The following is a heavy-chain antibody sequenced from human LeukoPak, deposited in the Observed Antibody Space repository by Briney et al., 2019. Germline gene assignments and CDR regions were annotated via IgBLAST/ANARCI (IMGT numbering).Heavy chain of an antibody. CDR1: GFTFSSYA. V-gene: IGHV3-23*01. J-gene: IGHJ4*02. Sequence: GGSLRLSCAASGFTFSSYAMSWVRQAPGKGLEWVSAISGSGGSTYYADSVKGQFTISRDNSKNTLYLQMNSLRAEDTAVYYCAKDTDYYDSSGYYGYWGQGTLVTVSS. D-gene: IGHD3-22*01. CDR3: AKDTDYYDSSGYYGY. CDR2: ISGSGGST.